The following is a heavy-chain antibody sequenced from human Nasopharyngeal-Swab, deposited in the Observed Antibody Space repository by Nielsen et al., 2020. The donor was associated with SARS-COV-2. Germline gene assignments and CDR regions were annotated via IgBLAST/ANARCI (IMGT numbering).Heavy chain of an antibody. CDR1: GFTFSDYA. D-gene: IGHD5-12*01. V-gene: IGHV3-23*01. Sequence: GGSLRLSCAASGFTFSDYAMSWVRRAPGKGLEWVSAISSNGGATYYADSVKGRFTISRGNSKNTMYLQMNSLRAEDTAVYYCVKDIGADPYQFHPHLWGQGTLVTVSS. J-gene: IGHJ5*02. CDR3: VKDIGADPYQFHPHL. CDR2: ISSNGGAT.